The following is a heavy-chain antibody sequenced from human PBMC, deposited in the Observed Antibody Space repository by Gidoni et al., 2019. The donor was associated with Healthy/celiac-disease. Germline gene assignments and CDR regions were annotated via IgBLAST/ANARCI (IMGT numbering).Heavy chain of an antibody. CDR1: VGPFSSYA. V-gene: IGHV1-69*06. J-gene: IGHJ6*04. Sequence: VHLVQSGAVVQMPGSSLMVSCTASVGPFSSYAISWVRQAPGKGLEWMGGILPIGGTANYAQKCQGRVTITADKTTSTAYMERSSMRSEETAVYYGASARSGEPPTPGGMDVWGKGTTVTVSS. CDR3: ASARSGEPPTPGGMDV. D-gene: IGHD3-3*01. CDR2: ILPIGGTA.